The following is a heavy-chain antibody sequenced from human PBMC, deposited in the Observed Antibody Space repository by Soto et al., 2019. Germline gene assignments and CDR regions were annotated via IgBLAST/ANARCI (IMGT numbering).Heavy chain of an antibody. D-gene: IGHD1-26*01. J-gene: IGHJ3*02. V-gene: IGHV3-33*01. CDR2: IWYDGSNK. CDR1: GFTFSSYG. Sequence: PGGSLRLSCAASGFTFSSYGMHWVRQAPGKGLEWVAVIWYDGSNKYYADSVKGRFTISRDNSKNTLYLQMNSLRAEDTAVYYCARTAYSGSYLDAFDIWGQGTMVTVSS. CDR3: ARTAYSGSYLDAFDI.